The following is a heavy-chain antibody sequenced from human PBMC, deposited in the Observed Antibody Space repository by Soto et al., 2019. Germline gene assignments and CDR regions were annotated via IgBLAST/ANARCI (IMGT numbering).Heavy chain of an antibody. J-gene: IGHJ5*02. V-gene: IGHV1-18*01. CDR3: ARGADFWSGYRWFDP. CDR2: ISAYNGNT. Sequence: GASVKVSCKASGYTFSSYGISWVRQAPGQGLEWMGWISAYNGNTKNAQNLQGRVTLTTDTSTSTAYMELRSLRYDDTAVYFCARGADFWSGYRWFDPWGQGTLVTVSS. CDR1: GYTFSSYG. D-gene: IGHD3-3*01.